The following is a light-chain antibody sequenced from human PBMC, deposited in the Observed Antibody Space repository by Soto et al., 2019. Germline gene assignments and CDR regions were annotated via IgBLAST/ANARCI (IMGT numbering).Light chain of an antibody. J-gene: IGLJ1*01. CDR1: SSDVGGSNF. Sequence: QSVLTQPASVSDSPGQSITISCTGTSSDVGGSNFVSWYQQHPGKPPKLIIYDVANRPSGVSNRFSGSKSGSTASLIISRLQNEDEADYYCVSYTSRTTYVFGTGTKLTVL. CDR2: DVA. V-gene: IGLV2-14*03. CDR3: VSYTSRTTYV.